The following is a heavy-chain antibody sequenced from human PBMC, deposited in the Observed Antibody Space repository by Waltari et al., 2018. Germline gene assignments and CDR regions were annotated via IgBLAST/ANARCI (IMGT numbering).Heavy chain of an antibody. CDR3: TRDSPSWI. CDR1: VFAVSSFW. V-gene: IGHV3-74*01. Sequence: EGQLVESGGGLVQPGGALNLSCAASVFAVSSFWMHWVRQVPGQGLVWVSRINSDGGDTSYADSVRGRFTVSRDNAKNMVYLQMKSLRAEDTAIYYCTRDSPSWIWGQGTMVSVSS. CDR2: INSDGGDT. J-gene: IGHJ3*02.